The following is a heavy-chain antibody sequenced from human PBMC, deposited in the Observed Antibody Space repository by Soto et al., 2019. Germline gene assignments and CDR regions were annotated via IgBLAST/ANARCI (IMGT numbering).Heavy chain of an antibody. CDR3: ARGRTWGARDFDY. Sequence: QVQLVQSGAEVKRPGASVRVSCKASGSTFNTYAISWVRQAPGQGLEWMGWISAYNGHADYAQKFQVRVTMTTDTSTNTVSMELRGLRSDDTAVYYCARGRTWGARDFDYWGQGTLVTVSS. CDR1: GSTFNTYA. J-gene: IGHJ4*02. D-gene: IGHD3-16*01. CDR2: ISAYNGHA. V-gene: IGHV1-18*01.